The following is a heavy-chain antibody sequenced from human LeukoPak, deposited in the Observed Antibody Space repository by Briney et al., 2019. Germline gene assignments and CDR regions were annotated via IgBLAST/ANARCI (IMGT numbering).Heavy chain of an antibody. V-gene: IGHV1-18*01. J-gene: IGHJ5*02. CDR2: ISAYNGNT. Sequence: GASVKVSCKASGYTFTSYGISWVRQAPGQGLEWMGWISAYNGNTNYAQKLQGRVTMTTDTSTSTAYMELRSLRSDDTAVYYCARDTVTTEKGFGFDPWGQGTLVTVSS. CDR1: GYTFTSYG. CDR3: ARDTVTTEKGFGFDP. D-gene: IGHD4-17*01.